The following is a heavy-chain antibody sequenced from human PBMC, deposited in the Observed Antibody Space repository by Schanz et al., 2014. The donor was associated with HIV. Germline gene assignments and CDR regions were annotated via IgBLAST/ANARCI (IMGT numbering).Heavy chain of an antibody. CDR1: GFTFSSYS. Sequence: EVQLVESGGGLVQPGGSLRLSCAVSGFTFSSYSMNWVRQAPGKGLEWVSVVYIGDSTFYATSVKGRFTISRDNSKNTLFLQMNSLRAEDTAVYYCARDSYYDRSRYSGYYYYGMDVWGQGTTVTVS. CDR2: VYIGDST. D-gene: IGHD3-9*01. V-gene: IGHV3-66*01. CDR3: ARDSYYDRSRYSGYYYYGMDV. J-gene: IGHJ6*02.